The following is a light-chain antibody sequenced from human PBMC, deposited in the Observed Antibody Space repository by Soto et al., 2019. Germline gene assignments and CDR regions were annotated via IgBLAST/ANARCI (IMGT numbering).Light chain of an antibody. J-gene: IGKJ2*01. V-gene: IGKV3-15*01. CDR2: GAS. CDR3: QQYNSWPPP. Sequence: EIVMTQSPVTLSVSPGERATLSCRASQSISSNLAWYQQKPGQAPRLLIYGASTRATGVPARFSGSGSGTEFTLTISSLQSEDFAVYYCQQYNSWPPPFGQGTKLEIK. CDR1: QSISSN.